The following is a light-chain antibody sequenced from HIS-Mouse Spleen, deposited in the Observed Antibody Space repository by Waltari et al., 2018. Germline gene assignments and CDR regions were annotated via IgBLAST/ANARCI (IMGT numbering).Light chain of an antibody. CDR1: NMGSKR. CDR2: DDS. Sequence: SYVLTPPPSVSVAPGKTARITCGGNNMGSKRVHWYRQKPGQAPVLVVYDDSDRPSGIPERFSGTNSGNTATLTISRVEAGDEADYYWQVWDSSSDHVVFGGGTKLTVL. J-gene: IGLJ2*01. V-gene: IGLV3-21*03. CDR3: QVWDSSSDHVV.